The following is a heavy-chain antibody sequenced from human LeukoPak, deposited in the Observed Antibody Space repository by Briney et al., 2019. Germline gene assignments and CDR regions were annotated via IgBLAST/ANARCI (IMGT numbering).Heavy chain of an antibody. Sequence: GGSLRLSCAASGFTFSSYEMNWVRQAPGKGPEWVSYISSSGSTKYYADSVKGRFTISRDNAKNSLYLQVNSLRAEDTAVYYCARGVRGVTLLDYWGQGTLVTVSS. CDR2: ISSSGSTK. CDR3: ARGVRGVTLLDY. J-gene: IGHJ4*02. V-gene: IGHV3-48*03. D-gene: IGHD3-10*01. CDR1: GFTFSSYE.